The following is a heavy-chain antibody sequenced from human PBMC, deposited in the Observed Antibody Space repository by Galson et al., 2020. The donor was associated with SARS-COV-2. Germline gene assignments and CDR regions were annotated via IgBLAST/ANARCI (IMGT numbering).Heavy chain of an antibody. CDR3: ARGEVQTLDY. Sequence: SVQVSCKAFGGSFSSYDINWVRQAPGQGLAWMGGFIHVFAAAKYAQKFQGRVTITADEPATTVYMELTSLRSEDTAVYYCARGEVQTLDYWGQGTLVSVSS. V-gene: IGHV1-69*13. J-gene: IGHJ4*02. CDR1: GGSFSSYD. CDR2: FIHVFAAA.